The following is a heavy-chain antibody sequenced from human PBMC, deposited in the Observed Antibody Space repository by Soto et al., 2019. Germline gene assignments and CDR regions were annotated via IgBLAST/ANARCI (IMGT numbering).Heavy chain of an antibody. J-gene: IGHJ4*02. CDR1: GFTFSSYR. CDR3: AKQYGSGRAFDY. Sequence: EVQLVESGGGLVKPGGSLRLSCAASGFTFSSYRMNWVRQAPGKGMEWVSSISSSSSYIYYADSVKGRFTIPKDNAKNSLYLQINSLRSVDTAVYYCAKQYGSGRAFDYWGQGTLVTVSS. V-gene: IGHV3-21*01. CDR2: ISSSSSYI. D-gene: IGHD3-10*01.